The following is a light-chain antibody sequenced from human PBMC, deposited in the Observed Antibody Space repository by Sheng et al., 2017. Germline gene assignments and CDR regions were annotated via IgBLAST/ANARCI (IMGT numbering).Light chain of an antibody. CDR3: QQYHSYPRT. CDR2: KAS. V-gene: IGKV1-5*03. Sequence: DIQMTQSPSTLSASVGDRVTITCRASQSISSWLAWYQQKPGKAPKLLIYKASSLESGVPSRFSGSGSGTEFTLTISSLQPDDFAGYYCQQYHSYPRTFGQGTKVEIK. J-gene: IGKJ1*01. CDR1: QSISSW.